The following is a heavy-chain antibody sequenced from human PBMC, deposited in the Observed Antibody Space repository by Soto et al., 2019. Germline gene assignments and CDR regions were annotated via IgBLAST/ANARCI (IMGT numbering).Heavy chain of an antibody. V-gene: IGHV3-33*01. CDR1: GFTFSSYG. CDR3: AREHYDSSGYYYFDY. Sequence: PGGSLRLSCAASGFTFSSYGMHWVRQAPGKGLEWVAVIWYDGSNKYYADSVKGRFTISRDNSKNTLYLQMNSLRAEDTAGYYCAREHYDSSGYYYFDYWGQGTLVTVSS. D-gene: IGHD3-22*01. CDR2: IWYDGSNK. J-gene: IGHJ4*02.